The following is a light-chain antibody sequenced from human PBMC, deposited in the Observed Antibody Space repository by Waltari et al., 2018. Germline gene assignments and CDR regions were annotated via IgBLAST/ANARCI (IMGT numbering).Light chain of an antibody. V-gene: IGLV2-23*01. Sequence: QSALTQAASVSASPGQSITISCSGTGSGVGSYDLVAWYQQHPGKAPKLIIYEATKRPSGVSSRFSGSKSGNTASLTISGLQAEDEADYFCSSYSSSTTLGNVFGTGTKVTVL. CDR3: SSYSSSTTLGNV. CDR2: EAT. CDR1: GSGVGSYDL. J-gene: IGLJ1*01.